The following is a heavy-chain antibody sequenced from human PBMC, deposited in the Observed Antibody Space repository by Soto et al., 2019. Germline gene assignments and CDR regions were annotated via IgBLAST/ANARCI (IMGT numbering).Heavy chain of an antibody. CDR2: ISSNGGST. D-gene: IGHD2-15*01. CDR3: AREGGPIRNDYCSGGSCPDAFDI. Sequence: GGSLRLSCAASGFTFSSYAMHWVRQAPGKGLEYVSAISSNGGSTYYANSVKGRFTISRDNSKNTLYLQMGSLRAEDMAVYYCAREGGPIRNDYCSGGSCPDAFDIWGQGTMVTVSS. CDR1: GFTFSSYA. V-gene: IGHV3-64*01. J-gene: IGHJ3*02.